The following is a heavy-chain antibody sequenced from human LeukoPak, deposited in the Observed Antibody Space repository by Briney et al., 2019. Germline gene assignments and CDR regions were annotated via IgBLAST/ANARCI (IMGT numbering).Heavy chain of an antibody. CDR2: IWYDGSNK. CDR3: ARARSTYGTNFDY. V-gene: IGHV3-33*01. Sequence: PGGSLRLSCAASGFTFSSYGMHWVRQAPGKGLEWVAVIWYDGSNKYYADSVKGRFTISRDNSKNTLYLQMNSLRAEDTAVYYCARARSTYGTNFDYGGREPLVTAPS. J-gene: IGHJ4*02. CDR1: GFTFSSYG. D-gene: IGHD5-18*01.